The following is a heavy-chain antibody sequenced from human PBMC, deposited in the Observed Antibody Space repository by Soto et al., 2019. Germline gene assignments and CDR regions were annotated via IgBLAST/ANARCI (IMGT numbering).Heavy chain of an antibody. Sequence: QVQLVESGGGVVQPGRSLRLSCAASGFTFSSYGMHWVRQAPGKGLEWVAVIWYDGSNKYYADSVKGRFTISRDNSKNTLYLQMNSLRAEDTAMYYCARAFWSGYYTGRGAFDIWGQGTMVTVSS. V-gene: IGHV3-33*01. J-gene: IGHJ3*02. CDR3: ARAFWSGYYTGRGAFDI. CDR1: GFTFSSYG. CDR2: IWYDGSNK. D-gene: IGHD3-3*01.